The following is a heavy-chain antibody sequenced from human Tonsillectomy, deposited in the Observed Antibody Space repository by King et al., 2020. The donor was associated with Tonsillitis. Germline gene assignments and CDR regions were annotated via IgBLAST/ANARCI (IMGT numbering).Heavy chain of an antibody. CDR3: ARVHRLSYGSGSYPFDY. D-gene: IGHD3-10*01. V-gene: IGHV2-70*04. CDR1: GFALSTNGMC. Sequence: ITLKESGPALVKPTQTLTLTCTFSGFALSTNGMCLSWIRQPPGRALEWLARIDWDDDKLYSTSLKTRLTISKDTSKNQVVLTMTNMDPVDTATYYCARVHRLSYGSGSYPFDYWGQGTLVTVSS. J-gene: IGHJ4*02. CDR2: IDWDDDK.